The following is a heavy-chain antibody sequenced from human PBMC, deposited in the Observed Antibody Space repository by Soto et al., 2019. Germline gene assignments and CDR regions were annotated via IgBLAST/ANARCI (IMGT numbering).Heavy chain of an antibody. CDR2: IYYSGST. J-gene: IGHJ6*03. Sequence: SETLSLTCTVSGGSISSYYWSWIRQPPGKGLEWIGYIYYSGSTNYNPSLKSRVTISVDTSKNQFSLKLSSVTAADTAVYYCARQGVVRGVRGPYYYYYMDVWGKGTTVTVSS. CDR1: GGSISSYY. D-gene: IGHD3-10*01. CDR3: ARQGVVRGVRGPYYYYYMDV. V-gene: IGHV4-59*01.